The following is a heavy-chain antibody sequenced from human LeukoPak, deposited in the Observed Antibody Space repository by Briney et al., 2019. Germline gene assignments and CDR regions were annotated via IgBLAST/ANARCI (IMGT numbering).Heavy chain of an antibody. V-gene: IGHV4-38-2*02. CDR3: ARSAITVTQYYYYYYYMDV. CDR2: IYHSGST. CDR1: GYSISSGYY. J-gene: IGHJ6*03. Sequence: SETLSLTCTVSGYSISSGYYWGWIRQPPGKGLEWIGSIYHSGSTYYNPSLKSRVTISVDTSKNQFSLKLSSVTAADTAVYYCARSAITVTQYYYYYYYMDVWGKGTTVTISS. D-gene: IGHD4-17*01.